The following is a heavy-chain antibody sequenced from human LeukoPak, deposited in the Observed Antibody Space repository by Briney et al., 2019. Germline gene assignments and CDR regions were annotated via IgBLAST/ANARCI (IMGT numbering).Heavy chain of an antibody. CDR1: GFTFNSYT. J-gene: IGHJ4*02. V-gene: IGHV3-21*01. CDR3: ARAGPQYCSSDNCYSGVDC. D-gene: IGHD2-15*01. CDR2: ISTSSNYI. Sequence: TGGSLRLSCAASGFTFNSYTMNWVRQAPGKGLEWVSFISTSSNYIYYAVSVKGRFTISRDNAKNELYLQMNSQKAEDTAVYYCARAGPQYCSSDNCYSGVDCWGQGTLVTVSS.